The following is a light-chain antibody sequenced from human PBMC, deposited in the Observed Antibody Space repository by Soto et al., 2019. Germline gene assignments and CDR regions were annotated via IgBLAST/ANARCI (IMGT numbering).Light chain of an antibody. J-gene: IGKJ1*01. V-gene: IGKV1-5*03. CDR2: KSS. Sequence: DIQMTQSPSTLSASVGDRVTITCRASQSVSSRLAWYQQKPGKAPKLLIYKSSSLETGVPSRFSGSGYGTEFTITISSLKPDDFATYYCQQWETFVQGTKVEIK. CDR1: QSVSSR. CDR3: QQWET.